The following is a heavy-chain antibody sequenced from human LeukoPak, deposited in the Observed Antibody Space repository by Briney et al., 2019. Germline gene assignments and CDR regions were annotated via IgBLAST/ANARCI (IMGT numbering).Heavy chain of an antibody. Sequence: SETLSLTSTVSGGSISSSDYYWGWIRQPPGNGLEWIGNIYYTGSSSYNSSLKSRVTISVDTSKNQFSLQLSSVTAADTAVYYCARENYCTNGVCWAFDPWGQGTLVTVSS. D-gene: IGHD2-8*01. CDR2: IYYTGSS. CDR3: ARENYCTNGVCWAFDP. J-gene: IGHJ5*02. V-gene: IGHV4-39*07. CDR1: GGSISSSDYY.